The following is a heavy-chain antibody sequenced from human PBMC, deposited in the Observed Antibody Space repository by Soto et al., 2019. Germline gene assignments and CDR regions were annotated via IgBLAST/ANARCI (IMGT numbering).Heavy chain of an antibody. J-gene: IGHJ4*02. Sequence: QVQLVQSGAEVKKPGSSVKVSCKASGGTFSSYSINWVRQAPGQGLEWMGEIIPIFGTANYAQKFQGRVTLTAAESPSTAYMELSSLRSEDTAVYYCARDGGRHSGGIDYWGQGTLVTVSS. D-gene: IGHD1-26*01. V-gene: IGHV1-69*01. CDR3: ARDGGRHSGGIDY. CDR2: IIPIFGTA. CDR1: GGTFSSYS.